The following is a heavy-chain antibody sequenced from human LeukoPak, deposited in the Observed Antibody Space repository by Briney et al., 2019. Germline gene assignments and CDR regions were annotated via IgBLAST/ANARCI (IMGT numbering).Heavy chain of an antibody. CDR2: MNPNSGNT. CDR3: AREGGGDSSGYYHSYYYMDV. CDR1: GYTFTSYD. Sequence: ASVKVSCKASGYTFTSYDINWVRQATGQGLEWMGWMNPNSGNTGYAQKFQGRVTMTRNTSISTAYMELSSLRSEDTAVYYCAREGGGDSSGYYHSYYYMDVWGKGTTVTVSS. J-gene: IGHJ6*03. V-gene: IGHV1-8*01. D-gene: IGHD3-22*01.